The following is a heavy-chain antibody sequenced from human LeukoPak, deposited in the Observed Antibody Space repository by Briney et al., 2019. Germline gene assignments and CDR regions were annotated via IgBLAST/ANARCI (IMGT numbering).Heavy chain of an antibody. CDR1: GYTLTELS. V-gene: IGHV1-18*01. CDR3: ARALEQWLVLDAFDI. J-gene: IGHJ3*02. Sequence: ASVKVSCKVSGYTLTELSMHWVRQAPGKGLEWMGWISAYNGNTNYAQKLQGRVTMTTDTSTSTAYMELRSLRSDDTAVYYCARALEQWLVLDAFDIWGQGTMVTVSS. CDR2: ISAYNGNT. D-gene: IGHD6-19*01.